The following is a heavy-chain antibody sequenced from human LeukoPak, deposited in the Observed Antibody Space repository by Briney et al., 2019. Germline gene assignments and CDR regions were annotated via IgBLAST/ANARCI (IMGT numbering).Heavy chain of an antibody. CDR1: GFTFSDYY. V-gene: IGHV3-11*04. CDR2: ISSSGSTI. Sequence: GGSLRLSCAASGFTFSDYYMSWIRQAPGKGLEWVSYISSSGSTIYYADSVKGRFTISRDNAKNSLYLHMNSLRAEDTAIYYCARDNYYGSGTYGFESYWGQGTLVTVSS. CDR3: ARDNYYGSGTYGFESY. D-gene: IGHD3-10*01. J-gene: IGHJ4*02.